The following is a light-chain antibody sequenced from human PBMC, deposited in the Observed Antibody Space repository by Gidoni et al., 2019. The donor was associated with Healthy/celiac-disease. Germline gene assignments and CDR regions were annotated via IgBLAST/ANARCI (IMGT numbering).Light chain of an antibody. CDR2: SNN. V-gene: IGLV1-44*01. J-gene: IGLJ2*01. CDR1: SSNIGSNT. CDR3: AAWDDSLNGLV. Sequence: QSVLTQPPSASGTPGQRVTSSCSGSSSNIGSNTVNWYQQLPGTAPKLLIYSNNQRPSGVPDRFSGSKSGTSASLAISGLQSADEADCYCAAWDDSLNGLVFGGGTKLTVL.